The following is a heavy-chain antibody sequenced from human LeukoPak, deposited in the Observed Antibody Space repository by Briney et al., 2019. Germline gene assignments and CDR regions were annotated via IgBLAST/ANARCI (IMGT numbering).Heavy chain of an antibody. D-gene: IGHD3-10*01. CDR1: GYGFTSYY. CDR2: VNPSVGGT. J-gene: IGHJ4*02. V-gene: IGHV1-46*03. CDR3: ARHGSGRYYPAEGRVDY. Sequence: ASVKVSCKAFGYGFTSYYIHWVRQAPGQGLEWMGIVNPSVGGTTYARKFQGRVTMTKDTSTSTVYMELSSLRSEDTAVYYCARHGSGRYYPAEGRVDYWGQGTLVTVSS.